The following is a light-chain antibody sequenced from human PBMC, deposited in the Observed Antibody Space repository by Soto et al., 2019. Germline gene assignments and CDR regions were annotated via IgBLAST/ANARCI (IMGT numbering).Light chain of an antibody. CDR2: EVS. CDR3: SSYTRSSTSYV. J-gene: IGLJ1*01. V-gene: IGLV2-14*01. Sequence: QSALTQPASVSGSPGQSITISCTGTSNDVGGYNYVSWYQQHLGKAPKLMIYEVSNRPSGISNRFSGSKSGNAASLTISGLQAEDEADYYCSSYTRSSTSYVFGTGTKLTVL. CDR1: SNDVGGYNY.